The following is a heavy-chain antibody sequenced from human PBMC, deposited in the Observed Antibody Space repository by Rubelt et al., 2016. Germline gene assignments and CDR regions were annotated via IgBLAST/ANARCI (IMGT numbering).Heavy chain of an antibody. Sequence: QVQLQQWGAGLLKPSETLSLTCAVYGGSFSGYYWSWIRQPPGKGLEWIGEINHSGSTNYNPSLKSRVTILVDTSKNQFALKLSSVTAADAAVYYCARGSRVAGFGEFYKFDPWGQGTLVTVSS. CDR3: ARGSRVAGFGEFYKFDP. J-gene: IGHJ5*02. CDR2: INHSGST. D-gene: IGHD3-10*01. V-gene: IGHV4-34*01. CDR1: GGSFSGYY.